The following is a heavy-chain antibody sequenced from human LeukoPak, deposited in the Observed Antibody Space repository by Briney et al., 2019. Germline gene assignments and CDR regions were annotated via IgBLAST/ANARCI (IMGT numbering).Heavy chain of an antibody. D-gene: IGHD1-7*01. J-gene: IGHJ4*02. CDR1: GFTFSNYS. Sequence: GGSLRLSCAASGFTFSNYSMNWVRQAPGKGLEWVSYISSSSSTIHYADSVKGRFTISRDNAKNTLYLQMNSLRAEDTAVYYCATAGNYRFDYWGQGTLVTVSS. CDR3: ATAGNYRFDY. V-gene: IGHV3-48*04. CDR2: ISSSSSTI.